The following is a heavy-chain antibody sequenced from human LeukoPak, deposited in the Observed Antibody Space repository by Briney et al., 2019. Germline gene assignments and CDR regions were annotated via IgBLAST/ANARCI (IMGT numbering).Heavy chain of an antibody. CDR2: ISYDGSNK. CDR1: GFTFSSYA. Sequence: GGSLRLSCAASGFTFSSYAMHWVRQAPGKGLEWVAVISYDGSNKYYADSVKGRFTISRDSSKDTLYLQMNSLRTEDTAVYYCVRQDCSGGSCYLDYWGQGTLVTVSS. V-gene: IGHV3-30-3*01. J-gene: IGHJ4*02. D-gene: IGHD2-15*01. CDR3: VRQDCSGGSCYLDY.